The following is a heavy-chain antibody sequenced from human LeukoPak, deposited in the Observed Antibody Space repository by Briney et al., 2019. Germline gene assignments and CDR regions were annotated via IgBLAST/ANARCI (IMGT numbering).Heavy chain of an antibody. D-gene: IGHD2-21*01. V-gene: IGHV3-11*04. CDR1: RFTFSDYY. CDR3: ARGKHIVVDLDGAFDI. Sequence: GSLRLSCAASRFTFSDYYMSWIRQAPGKGLEWVSYISSSGSTIYYADSVKGRFTISRDNAKNSLYLQMNSLRAEDTAVYYCARGKHIVVDLDGAFDIWGQGTMVTVPS. J-gene: IGHJ3*02. CDR2: ISSSGSTI.